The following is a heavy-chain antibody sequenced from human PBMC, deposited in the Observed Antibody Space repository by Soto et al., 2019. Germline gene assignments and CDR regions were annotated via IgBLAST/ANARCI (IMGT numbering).Heavy chain of an antibody. V-gene: IGHV3-33*01. D-gene: IGHD6-19*01. J-gene: IGHJ4*02. CDR1: GFTFSIFG. CDR3: ARDKGSSTVVSGISPEGYFES. CDR2: IWYDGSNA. Sequence: QVQLVESGGGVVQPGRSLRLSCAASGFTFSIFGMHWVRQAPGKGLEWAAIIWYDGSNAYYADSVRGRFTISRDNSKNTVYLQMNSLIAEDTAVYYCARDKGSSTVVSGISPEGYFESWGQGTLVTVSS.